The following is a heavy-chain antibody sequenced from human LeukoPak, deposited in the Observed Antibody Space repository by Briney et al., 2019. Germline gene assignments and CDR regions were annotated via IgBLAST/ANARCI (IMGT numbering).Heavy chain of an antibody. J-gene: IGHJ4*02. V-gene: IGHV3-7*01. D-gene: IGHD6-13*01. CDR2: IKQDGGET. CDR3: AGGVWPRSNY. Sequence: GGSVRLSCVASDFIFSSYWMTWVRQAPGKGLEWVANIKQDGGETYYVGSVKGRFTISRDNAQNSLYLQMNSLRAEDTAIYYCAGGVWPRSNYWGQGTLVTVSS. CDR1: DFIFSSYW.